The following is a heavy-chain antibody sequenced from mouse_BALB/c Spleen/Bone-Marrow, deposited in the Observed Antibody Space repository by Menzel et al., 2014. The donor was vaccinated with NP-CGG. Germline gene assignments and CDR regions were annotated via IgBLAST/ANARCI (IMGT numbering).Heavy chain of an antibody. Sequence: EVKLVESGPELEKPGASVKISCKASGYSFTGYSMNWVKQSNGKSLEWIGNIDPYYGGTTYNQEFKGKATLTVDKSSSTAYMQLKSLTSEDSAVYYCTRRGSSWCFDVWGAGTTVTVSS. J-gene: IGHJ1*01. CDR2: IDPYYGGT. D-gene: IGHD1-1*01. CDR1: GYSFTGYS. CDR3: TRRGSSWCFDV. V-gene: IGHV1S135*01.